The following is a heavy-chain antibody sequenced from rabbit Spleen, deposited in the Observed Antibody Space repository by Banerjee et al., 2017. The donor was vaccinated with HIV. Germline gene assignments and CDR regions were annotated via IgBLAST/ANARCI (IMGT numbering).Heavy chain of an antibody. CDR3: ARDRADIGGDYGPYYFDL. CDR1: GFSFSRNYW. Sequence: EESGGGLVQPEGSLTLTCTASGFSFSRNYWICWVRQAPGKGLDWIACIYVGSSGGTYYASWAKGRFTISKTSSTTVDLKMTSLTAADMATYFCARDRADIGGDYGPYYFDLWGQGTLVTVS. V-gene: IGHV1S45*01. J-gene: IGHJ4*01. D-gene: IGHD2-1*01. CDR2: IYVGSSGGT.